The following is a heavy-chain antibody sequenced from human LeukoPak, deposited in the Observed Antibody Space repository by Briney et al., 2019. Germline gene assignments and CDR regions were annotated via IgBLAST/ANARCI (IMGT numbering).Heavy chain of an antibody. CDR1: GYTLTELS. D-gene: IGHD3-22*01. CDR3: ATVTYYYDSSGPKTYPFDY. CDR2: FDPEDGET. V-gene: IGHV1-24*01. Sequence: ASVKVSCKVSGYTLTELSMHWVRQAPGKGLEWMGGFDPEDGETIYAQKFQGRVTMTEDTSTDTACMELSSLRSEDTAVYYCATVTYYYDSSGPKTYPFDYWGQGTLVTVSS. J-gene: IGHJ4*02.